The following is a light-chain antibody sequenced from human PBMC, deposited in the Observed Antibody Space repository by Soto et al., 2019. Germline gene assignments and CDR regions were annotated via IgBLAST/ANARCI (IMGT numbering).Light chain of an antibody. CDR2: ANI. Sequence: QAVLTQPPSVSGAPGQRVTISCTGSSSNIGAGYDVHWYQQVPGTAPKLLIYANINRPSGVPDRFSGSKSGTSASLAITGLHAEDEADYYCQSHDTSLIAYVFGTGTKLTVL. CDR1: SSNIGAGYD. CDR3: QSHDTSLIAYV. J-gene: IGLJ1*01. V-gene: IGLV1-40*01.